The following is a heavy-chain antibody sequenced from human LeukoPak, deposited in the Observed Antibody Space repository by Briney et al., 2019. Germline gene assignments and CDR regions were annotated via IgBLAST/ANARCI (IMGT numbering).Heavy chain of an antibody. CDR3: ARDQVPGPGGAFDI. D-gene: IGHD1-1*01. J-gene: IGHJ3*02. CDR2: IGSAGDT. Sequence: PGGSLRLSCAASGFTFSSYDMHWVRQATGKGLGWVSVIGSAGDTYYPGSVKGRFTVSRENGKNSLYLQMNSLRAEDKAVYYCARDQVPGPGGAFDIWGQGTLVTVSS. CDR1: GFTFSSYD. V-gene: IGHV3-13*01.